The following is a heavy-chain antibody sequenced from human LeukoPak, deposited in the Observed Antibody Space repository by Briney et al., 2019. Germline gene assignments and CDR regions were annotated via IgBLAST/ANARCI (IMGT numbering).Heavy chain of an antibody. D-gene: IGHD6-13*01. CDR3: ARVRPHPTIAV. CDR2: TYTGGSP. CDR1: GFTVSSNY. Sequence: GRSLGLSCAASGFTVSSNYMSSVRQDPGKWLQWTSVTYTGGSPYHAASLKSRCTIYRDTSKNTPYLQMNSRRAEHTTVYYWARVRPHPTIAVCGKGTTLTAPS. J-gene: IGHJ6*04. V-gene: IGHV3-53*01.